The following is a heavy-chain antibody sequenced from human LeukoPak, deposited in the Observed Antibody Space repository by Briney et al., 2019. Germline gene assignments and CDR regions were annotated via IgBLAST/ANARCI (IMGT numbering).Heavy chain of an antibody. Sequence: GGSLRLSCAASGFTFSSYWMHWVRQAPGKGLVWASRINSDGSSTSYADSVKGRFTISRDNAKNTLYLQMNSLRAEDTAVYYCARAGTTGTTSSNAFDIWDQGTMVTVSS. CDR3: ARAGTTGTTSSNAFDI. J-gene: IGHJ3*02. D-gene: IGHD1-1*01. CDR2: INSDGSST. CDR1: GFTFSSYW. V-gene: IGHV3-74*01.